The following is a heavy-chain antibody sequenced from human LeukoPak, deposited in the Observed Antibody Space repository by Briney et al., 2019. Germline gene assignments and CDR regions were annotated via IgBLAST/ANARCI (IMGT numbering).Heavy chain of an antibody. CDR1: GYTFSSYG. Sequence: ASVKVSCKASGYTFSSYGFSWVRQAPGQGLEWMGWISAYNGKTDYAQKLQGRVTMTTDTSTSTAYMELRSLRSDDTAVYYCARDDTIFGVVTPVDYWGQGTLVTVSS. CDR2: ISAYNGKT. J-gene: IGHJ4*02. D-gene: IGHD3-3*01. CDR3: ARDDTIFGVVTPVDY. V-gene: IGHV1-18*01.